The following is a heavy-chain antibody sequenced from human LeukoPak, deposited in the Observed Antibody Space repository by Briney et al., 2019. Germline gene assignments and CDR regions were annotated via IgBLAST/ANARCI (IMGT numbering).Heavy chain of an antibody. Sequence: GGSLRLSCAASEFSVGSNYMTWVRQAPGKGLEWVSSISSSSSYIYYADSVKGRFTISRDNAKNSLYLQMNSLRAEDTAVYYCASTYSSSDFWGQGTLVTVSS. D-gene: IGHD6-6*01. J-gene: IGHJ4*02. V-gene: IGHV3-21*01. CDR2: ISSSSSYI. CDR3: ASTYSSSDF. CDR1: EFSVGSNY.